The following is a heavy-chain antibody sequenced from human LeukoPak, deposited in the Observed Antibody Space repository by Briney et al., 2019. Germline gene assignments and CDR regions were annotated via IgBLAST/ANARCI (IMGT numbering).Heavy chain of an antibody. CDR1: GFTFGTYS. CDR2: ISSSSNYI. V-gene: IGHV3-21*01. D-gene: IGHD5/OR15-5a*01. J-gene: IGHJ4*02. Sequence: GGSLRLSCAASGFTFGTYSMNWVRQAPGKGLEWVSSISSSSNYIYYADLVKGRFTISRDNAKNTLYLQMNSLRAEDTAVYYCAKGGLRVTDYWGQGTLVTVSS. CDR3: AKGGLRVTDY.